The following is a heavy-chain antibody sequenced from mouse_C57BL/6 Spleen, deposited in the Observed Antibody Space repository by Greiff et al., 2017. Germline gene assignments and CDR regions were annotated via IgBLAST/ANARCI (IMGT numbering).Heavy chain of an antibody. V-gene: IGHV1-66*01. CDR3: ARDWDGGFAY. CDR1: GYSFTSYY. J-gene: IGHJ3*01. CDR2: IYPGSGNT. D-gene: IGHD4-1*01. Sequence: VQLQQSGPELVKPGASVKISCKASGYSFTSYYIHWVKQRPGQGLEWIGWIYPGSGNTKYNEKFKGKATLTADTSSSTAYMQLSSLTSEDSAVYYCARDWDGGFAYWGQGTLVTVSA.